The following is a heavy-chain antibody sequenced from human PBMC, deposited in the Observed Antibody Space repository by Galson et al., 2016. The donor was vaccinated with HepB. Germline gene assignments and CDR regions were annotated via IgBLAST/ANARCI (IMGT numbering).Heavy chain of an antibody. V-gene: IGHV3-11*04. J-gene: IGHJ4*02. D-gene: IGHD5-24*01. CDR3: VSQFTDSGY. CDR1: GFTFSDYY. CDR2: ISDSGTTK. Sequence: SLRLSCAASGFTFSDYYMNWIRQAPGKGLERVSYISDSGTTKYYADSVRGRFTISRDNAKNSVYLQMTSLRAEDTAVYYCVSQFTDSGYWGQGTLVTVSS.